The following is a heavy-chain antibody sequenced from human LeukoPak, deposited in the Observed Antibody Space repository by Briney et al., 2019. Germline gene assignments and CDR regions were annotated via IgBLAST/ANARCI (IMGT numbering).Heavy chain of an antibody. J-gene: IGHJ3*02. CDR3: ARDPNGDYIGAFDM. Sequence: PGGSLRLSCTASGFTFSAYAMMWVRPAPGKGPEWVSAIRGGGTSELYADSVKGRFRISRDNSEDTLFLQKNSLKAEDTAVYDCARDPNGDYIGAFDMWGPGTMVTVSS. CDR2: IRGGGTSE. V-gene: IGHV3-23*01. D-gene: IGHD4-17*01. CDR1: GFTFSAYA.